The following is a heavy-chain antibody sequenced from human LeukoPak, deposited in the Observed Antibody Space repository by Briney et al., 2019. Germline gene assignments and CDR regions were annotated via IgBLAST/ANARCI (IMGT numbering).Heavy chain of an antibody. D-gene: IGHD2-15*01. V-gene: IGHV4-61*02. CDR2: IYTGGST. CDR3: ARDSYSVPTRGSYYYYYYGMDV. J-gene: IGHJ6*02. CDR1: GGSISSGSYY. Sequence: PSQTLSLTCTVSGGSISSGSYYWSWIRQPAGKGLEWIGRIYTGGSTNYNPSLKSRVTISVDTSKNQFSLKLSSVTAADTAVYYCARDSYSVPTRGSYYYYYYGMDVWGQGTTVTVSS.